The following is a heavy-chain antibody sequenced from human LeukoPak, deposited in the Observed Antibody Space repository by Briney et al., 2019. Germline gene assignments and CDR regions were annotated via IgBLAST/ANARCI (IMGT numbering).Heavy chain of an antibody. Sequence: ASVKVSCKVSGYTLTELSMHWVRQAPGKGLEWMGGFDPEDGETIYAQKFQGRVIMTRNTSISTAYMELSSLRSEDTAVYYCARAGLKSYYYYMDVWGKGTTVTISS. D-gene: IGHD3/OR15-3a*01. J-gene: IGHJ6*03. CDR2: FDPEDGET. V-gene: IGHV1-24*01. CDR1: GYTLTELS. CDR3: ARAGLKSYYYYMDV.